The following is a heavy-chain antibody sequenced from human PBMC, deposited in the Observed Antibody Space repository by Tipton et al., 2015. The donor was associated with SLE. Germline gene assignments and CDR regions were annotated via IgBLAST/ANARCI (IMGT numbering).Heavy chain of an antibody. V-gene: IGHV4-59*01. CDR3: ARVDTAMVAYDY. D-gene: IGHD5-18*01. CDR1: GVSISNYY. J-gene: IGHJ4*02. Sequence: TLSLTCYVTGVSISNYYWTWIRQSPGKGLEWIGNVYKNYNPSLESRVTISVDTSRNLFSLNLSSVTAADTAVYYCARVDTAMVAYDYWGQGTLVTVSS. CDR2: VYKN.